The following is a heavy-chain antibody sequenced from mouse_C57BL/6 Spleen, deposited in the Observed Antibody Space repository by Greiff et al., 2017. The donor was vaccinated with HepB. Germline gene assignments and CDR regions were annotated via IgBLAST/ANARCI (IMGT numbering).Heavy chain of an antibody. V-gene: IGHV1-59*01. D-gene: IGHD2-2*01. CDR2: IDPSDSYT. J-gene: IGHJ2*01. Sequence: VQLQQPGAELVRPGTSVKLSCKASGYTFTSYWMHWVKQRPGQGLEWIGVIDPSDSYTNYNQKFKGKATLTVDTSSSTAYMQLSSLTSEDSAGYYCAKEGIYYGSSRPYYFDYWGQGTTLTVSS. CDR3: AKEGIYYGSSRPYYFDY. CDR1: GYTFTSYW.